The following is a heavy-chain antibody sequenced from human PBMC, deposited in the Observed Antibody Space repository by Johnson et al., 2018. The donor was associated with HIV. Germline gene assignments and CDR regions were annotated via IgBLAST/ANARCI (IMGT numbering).Heavy chain of an antibody. Sequence: QVQLVESGGGLVQPGGSLRLSCAASGFTVSSNYMSWIRQAPGKGLEWVSYISSSGKSPNYADSVKGRFTISRDNAKNSLSLQMNSLRAEDTAIYYCAKDPGWFGEPGDAFDIWGQGTMVTVSS. D-gene: IGHD3-10*01. J-gene: IGHJ3*02. CDR1: GFTVSSNY. CDR3: AKDPGWFGEPGDAFDI. CDR2: ISSSGKSP. V-gene: IGHV3-11*04.